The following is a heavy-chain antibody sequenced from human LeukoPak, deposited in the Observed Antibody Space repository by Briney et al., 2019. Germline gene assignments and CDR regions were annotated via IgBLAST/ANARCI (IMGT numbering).Heavy chain of an antibody. CDR2: ISGSGDSS. CDR3: ARGGLGITFYFDS. Sequence: GGSLRLSCAASGFTLSSYAMTWVRQAPGKGLEWVSAISGSGDSSYYADSVKGRFTISRDNAKNSLYLQMNSLRAEDTAVYYCARGGLGITFYFDSWGQGILVTVSS. D-gene: IGHD7-27*01. CDR1: GFTLSSYA. J-gene: IGHJ4*02. V-gene: IGHV3-23*01.